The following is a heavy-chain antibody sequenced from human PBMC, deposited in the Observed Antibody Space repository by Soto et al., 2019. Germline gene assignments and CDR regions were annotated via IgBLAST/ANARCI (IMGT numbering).Heavy chain of an antibody. CDR2: ILPIVGTA. D-gene: IGHD2-8*01. CDR3: ARDQRCGHFTTGVCLNPYCGLDV. CDR1: GGTFSSYA. J-gene: IGHJ6*02. Sequence: QVQLVQSGAEVKKPGSSVKVSCKASGGTFSSYAISWVRQAPGQVLEWMGGILPIVGTANYAQKFQGRVTITVDESTRTAYMELSSLRSEDTAVYYCARDQRCGHFTTGVCLNPYCGLDVGGQGTTVTVSS. V-gene: IGHV1-69*01.